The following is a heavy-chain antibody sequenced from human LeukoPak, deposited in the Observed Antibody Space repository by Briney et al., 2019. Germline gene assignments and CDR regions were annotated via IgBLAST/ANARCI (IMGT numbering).Heavy chain of an antibody. V-gene: IGHV5-51*01. CDR2: IYPGDSDT. D-gene: IGHD2-2*01. CDR1: GYSFSSYW. CDR3: ARPLVRWAFDI. J-gene: IGHJ3*02. Sequence: PGESLKISCKGSGYSFSSYWIGLVRQMPGKGLEGMGIIYPGDSDTRYSPSFQGQVTISADRSISTAYLQWSSLKASDSAMYYCARPLVRWAFDIWGQGTMVTVSS.